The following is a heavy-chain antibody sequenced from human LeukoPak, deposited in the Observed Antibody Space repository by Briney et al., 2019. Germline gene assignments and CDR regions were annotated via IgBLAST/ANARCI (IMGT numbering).Heavy chain of an antibody. V-gene: IGHV4-34*01. CDR2: INHSGST. CDR3: ARRRGVFDY. Sequence: SETLSLTCAVYGGSFSGYYWSWIRQPPGKGLEWIGEINHSGSTNYNPSLKSRVTISVDTSKNQFSLKLSSVTAADTAVYYCARRRGVFDYWGQGTLVTVPS. CDR1: GGSFSGYY. J-gene: IGHJ4*02. D-gene: IGHD1-26*01.